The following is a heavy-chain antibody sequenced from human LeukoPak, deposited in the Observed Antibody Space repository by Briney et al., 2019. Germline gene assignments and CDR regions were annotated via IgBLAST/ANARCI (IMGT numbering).Heavy chain of an antibody. Sequence: PSETLSLTCTVSGGSISSSSYYWGWIRQPPGKGLEWIGSMFYSGSTYYNASLKSRVTISVDTSKNRLSLKLSSVTAADTAVYYCARHERDYGDYDGAFDIWGQGTMVTVSS. CDR2: MFYSGST. V-gene: IGHV4-39*01. CDR1: GGSISSSSYY. J-gene: IGHJ3*02. CDR3: ARHERDYGDYDGAFDI. D-gene: IGHD4-17*01.